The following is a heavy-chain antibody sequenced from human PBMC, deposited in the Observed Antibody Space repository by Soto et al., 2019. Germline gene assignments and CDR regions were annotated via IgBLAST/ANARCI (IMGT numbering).Heavy chain of an antibody. V-gene: IGHV4-31*03. J-gene: IGHJ4*02. CDR3: ARVRFQVLYGKPYFDS. D-gene: IGHD2-8*02. CDR1: GGSITTGDYY. Sequence: SDTLSLSCTVSGGSITTGDYYWSKIRQHPGMVVECIGNIYHRRNTYYNPSLKSRLTISVDTSKNHFSLMVDSVTAADTAVYYCARVRFQVLYGKPYFDSWGQGTLVTVSS. CDR2: IYHRRNT.